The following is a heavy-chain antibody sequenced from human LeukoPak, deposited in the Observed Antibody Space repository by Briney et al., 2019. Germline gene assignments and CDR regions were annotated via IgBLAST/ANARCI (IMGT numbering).Heavy chain of an antibody. CDR2: ISSSGSTI. CDR3: AREDSGGYDAFDI. CDR1: GFTFSSYE. V-gene: IGHV3-48*03. J-gene: IGHJ3*02. Sequence: PGGSLRLSCAASGFTFSSYEMNWVRQAPGKGLEWVSYISSSGSTIYYADSVKGRFTISRDNAKNSLYLQMNSLRAEDTAVYYCAREDSGGYDAFDIWGQGTMVTVSS. D-gene: IGHD2-15*01.